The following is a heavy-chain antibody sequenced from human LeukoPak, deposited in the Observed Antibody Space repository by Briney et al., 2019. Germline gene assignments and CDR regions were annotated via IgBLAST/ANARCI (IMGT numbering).Heavy chain of an antibody. CDR3: AREGILAAADY. Sequence: GGSLRLSCAASGFTFSSYWMSWARQAPGKGLEWVANIKQDGSEKYYVDSVKGRFTISRDNAKNSLYLQLNSLRAEDTAVYYCAREGILAAADYWGQGTLVTVSS. V-gene: IGHV3-7*01. D-gene: IGHD6-13*01. J-gene: IGHJ4*02. CDR1: GFTFSSYW. CDR2: IKQDGSEK.